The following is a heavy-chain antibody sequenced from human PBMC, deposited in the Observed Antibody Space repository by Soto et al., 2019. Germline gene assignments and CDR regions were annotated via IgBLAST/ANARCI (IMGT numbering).Heavy chain of an antibody. J-gene: IGHJ4*02. CDR3: ARNSHYYDSSGYYFPFDY. D-gene: IGHD3-22*01. Sequence: QVQLVQSGAEVKKPGASVKVSCKASGYTFTSYGISWVRQAPGQGLEWMGWISAYNGNTNYAQKLQGRVTMTTDTSTSTAYMELRSLRSDDTAVYYCARNSHYYDSSGYYFPFDYWGQGTLVTVSS. CDR2: ISAYNGNT. CDR1: GYTFTSYG. V-gene: IGHV1-18*04.